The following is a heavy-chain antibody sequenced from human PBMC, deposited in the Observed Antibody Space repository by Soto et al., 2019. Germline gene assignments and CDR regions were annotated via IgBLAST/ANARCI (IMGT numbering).Heavy chain of an antibody. J-gene: IGHJ5*02. CDR1: GYTFTSYG. D-gene: IGHD3-3*01. Sequence: ASVKVSCKASGYTFTSYGISWGRQAPGQGLEWMGWISAYNGNTNYAQKLQGRVTMTTDTSTSTAYMELRSLRSDDTAVYYCARVAIFGVVITNDNWFDPWGQGTLVTVSS. CDR3: ARVAIFGVVITNDNWFDP. CDR2: ISAYNGNT. V-gene: IGHV1-18*01.